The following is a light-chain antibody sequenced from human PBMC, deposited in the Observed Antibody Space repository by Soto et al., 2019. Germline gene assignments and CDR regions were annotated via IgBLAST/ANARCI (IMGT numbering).Light chain of an antibody. Sequence: DIQMTQSPSSLSASVGDRVTITCQASQGISRSLTWYQQKPGKAPKLLIYAASSLQSGVPSRFSGSGFGTDFTLTISSLQPEDFAIYYCQQADTFPITFGQGTRLEIK. CDR1: QGISRS. CDR2: AAS. J-gene: IGKJ5*01. CDR3: QQADTFPIT. V-gene: IGKV1-12*01.